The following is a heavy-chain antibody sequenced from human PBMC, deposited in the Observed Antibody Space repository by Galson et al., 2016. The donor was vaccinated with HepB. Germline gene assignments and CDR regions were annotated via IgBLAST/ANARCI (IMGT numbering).Heavy chain of an antibody. V-gene: IGHV3-30*18. CDR3: AKVNYGDYVEYFQH. J-gene: IGHJ1*01. CDR1: GLTFSSYG. CDR2: ISDDGRNK. Sequence: SLRLSCAASGLTFSSYGTHRVRQAPGKGLEWVALISDDGRNKDYADSVKGRFTISRDNSQNTLYLQMNSLRAEDTAVYYCAKVNYGDYVEYFQHWGQGTLVTVSS. D-gene: IGHD4-17*01.